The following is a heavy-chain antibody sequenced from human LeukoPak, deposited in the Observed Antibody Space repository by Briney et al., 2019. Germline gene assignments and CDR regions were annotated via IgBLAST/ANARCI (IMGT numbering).Heavy chain of an antibody. CDR1: GGSISSYY. CDR3: ARGSGYCSTTSCYSFDH. J-gene: IGHJ4*02. CDR2: IYYSGST. D-gene: IGHD2-2*01. V-gene: IGHV4-59*01. Sequence: SETLSLTCTVSGGSISSYYWSWIRQPPGKGLEWIGYIYYSGSTNYNPSLKSRVTISVDTSKNQFSLKLSSVTAADTAVYYCARGSGYCSTTSCYSFDHWSQGTLVTVSS.